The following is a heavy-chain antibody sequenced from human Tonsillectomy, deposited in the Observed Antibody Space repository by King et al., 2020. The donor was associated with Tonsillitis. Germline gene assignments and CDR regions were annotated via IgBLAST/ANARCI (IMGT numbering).Heavy chain of an antibody. D-gene: IGHD3-9*01. V-gene: IGHV3-73*01. CDR2: IRSKANSYAT. CDR3: TWAHDDIVTQGGLDY. Sequence: VQLVATGGGLVQPGGSLKLSCAASGLIFSGSAMHWVRQASGKGLEWVGRIRSKANSYATAYAASVKVRLTISRDDSNNTAYLQMNSLKTEDTAVYYCTWAHDDIVTQGGLDYWGQGTLVTVSS. J-gene: IGHJ4*02. CDR1: GLIFSGSA.